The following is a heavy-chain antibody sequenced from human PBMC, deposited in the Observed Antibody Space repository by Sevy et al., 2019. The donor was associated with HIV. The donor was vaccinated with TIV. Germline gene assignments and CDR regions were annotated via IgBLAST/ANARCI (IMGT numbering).Heavy chain of an antibody. Sequence: GGSLRLSCAASGFTFDDYGMSWVRQAPGKGLEWVSGINWNGGSTGYADSVKGRFTISRDNAKNSLYLQVNSMRAEDTALYYCAGHGYGYGYHARLDYYYGMDVWGQGTTVTVSS. J-gene: IGHJ6*02. CDR1: GFTFDDYG. CDR2: INWNGGST. CDR3: AGHGYGYGYHARLDYYYGMDV. D-gene: IGHD5-18*01. V-gene: IGHV3-20*04.